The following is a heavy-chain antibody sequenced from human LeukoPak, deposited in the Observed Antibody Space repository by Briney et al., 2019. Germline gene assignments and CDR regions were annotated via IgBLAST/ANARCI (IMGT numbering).Heavy chain of an antibody. V-gene: IGHV3-23*01. CDR3: AKNGPVNGWFAEFAS. D-gene: IGHD6-19*01. CDR1: GFIFSDNA. J-gene: IGHJ4*02. Sequence: EPGGSLRLSCAASGFIFSDNAMSWVRQAPGKGLEWVSSISGSGGGTYYADSVKGRFTISRDNSKNTLYLQVNSLGAEDTAVYYCAKNGPVNGWFAEFASWGQGTLVTVSS. CDR2: ISGSGGGT.